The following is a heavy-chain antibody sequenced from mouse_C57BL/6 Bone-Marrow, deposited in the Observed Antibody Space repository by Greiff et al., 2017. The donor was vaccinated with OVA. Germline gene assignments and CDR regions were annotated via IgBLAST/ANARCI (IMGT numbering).Heavy chain of an antibody. CDR2: ISSGSSTI. V-gene: IGHV5-17*01. CDR3: ARVGWLRRYWYFDV. Sequence: EVKLMESGGGLVKPGGSLKLSCAASGFTFSDYGMHWVRQAPEKGLEWVAYISSGSSTIYYADTVKGRFTISRDNAKNTLFLQMTSLRSEDTAMYYCARVGWLRRYWYFDVWGTGTTVTVSS. CDR1: GFTFSDYG. J-gene: IGHJ1*03. D-gene: IGHD2-2*01.